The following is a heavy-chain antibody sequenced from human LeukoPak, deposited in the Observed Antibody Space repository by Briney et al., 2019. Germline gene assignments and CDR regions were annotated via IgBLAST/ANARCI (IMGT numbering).Heavy chain of an antibody. CDR1: GYTFTSYD. J-gene: IGHJ4*02. D-gene: IGHD3-22*01. V-gene: IGHV1-8*01. Sequence: ASVKVSCKASGYTFTSYDINWVRQATGQGLEWMGWMNPNSGNTGYAQKFQGRVTMTRNTSISTAYMELSSLRSEDTAVYYCARDPQYYYDSKPDYWGQGTLVTVSS. CDR2: MNPNSGNT. CDR3: ARDPQYYYDSKPDY.